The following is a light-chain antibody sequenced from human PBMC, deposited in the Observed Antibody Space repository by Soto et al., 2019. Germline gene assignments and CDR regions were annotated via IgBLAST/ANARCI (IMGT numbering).Light chain of an antibody. J-gene: IGKJ5*01. CDR1: QSVSSY. Sequence: IVLTPSPATLSLSQGDRATLSCRASQSVSSYLAWYQQKPGQAPRLLIYGASSRATGIPDRFSGSGSGTDFTLTISRLEPEDFAVYYCQQYGSSPPITFCQGTRLEI. V-gene: IGKV3-20*01. CDR2: GAS. CDR3: QQYGSSPPIT.